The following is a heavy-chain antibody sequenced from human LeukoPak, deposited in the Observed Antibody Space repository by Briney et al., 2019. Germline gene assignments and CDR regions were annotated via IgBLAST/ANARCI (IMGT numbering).Heavy chain of an antibody. J-gene: IGHJ2*01. D-gene: IGHD4-17*01. CDR1: GFTVSSNY. Sequence: GGSLRLSCAASGFTVSSNYMSWVRQAPGKGLEWVSVIYSGGSTYYADSVKGRFTISRDNSKNTLYLQMNSLRAEDAAVYYCTTVTHGYFDLWGRGTLVTVSS. CDR3: TTVTHGYFDL. V-gene: IGHV3-66*02. CDR2: IYSGGST.